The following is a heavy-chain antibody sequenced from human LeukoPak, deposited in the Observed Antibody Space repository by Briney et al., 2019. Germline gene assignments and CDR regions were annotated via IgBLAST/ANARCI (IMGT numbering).Heavy chain of an antibody. V-gene: IGHV3-9*01. CDR1: GFTFDDYA. J-gene: IGHJ4*02. D-gene: IGHD6-19*01. CDR2: ISWNSGSI. CDR3: AKGRSIAVAGAFDY. Sequence: PGGSLRLSCAASGFTFDDYAMHWVRQAPGKGLEWVSGISWNSGSIGYADSVKGRFTISRDNAKNSLYLQMNSLRAEDTALYYCAKGRSIAVAGAFDYWGQGTLVTVSP.